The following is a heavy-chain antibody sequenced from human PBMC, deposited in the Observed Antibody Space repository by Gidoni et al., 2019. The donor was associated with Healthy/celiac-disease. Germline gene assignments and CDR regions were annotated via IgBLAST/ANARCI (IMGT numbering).Heavy chain of an antibody. D-gene: IGHD6-13*01. CDR2: IWYDGSNK. Sequence: QVQLVESGGGVVQPWRSLRLPCAASGFTFSSYGMHWVRQAPGKGLEWVAVIWYDGSNKYYADSVKGRFTISRDNSKNTLYLQMNSLRAEDTAVYYCARVAYSSSWYYFDYWGQGTLVTVSS. CDR1: GFTFSSYG. CDR3: ARVAYSSSWYYFDY. J-gene: IGHJ4*02. V-gene: IGHV3-33*01.